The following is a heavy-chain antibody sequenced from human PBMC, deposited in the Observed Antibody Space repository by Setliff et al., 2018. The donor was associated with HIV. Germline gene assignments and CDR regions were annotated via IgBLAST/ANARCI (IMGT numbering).Heavy chain of an antibody. J-gene: IGHJ4*02. CDR1: GGSINRSNYY. V-gene: IGHV4-39*01. D-gene: IGHD3-9*01. CDR2: ISYTGST. Sequence: SETLSLTCTVPGGSINRSNYYWGWIRQPPGKGLEWIGTISYTGSTYYDPSLKSRVTISLATSKNQFFLKLSSVTAPDTAIYYCARQTWEYYDTLTGYYRSPKNFDSWGQGTLVTVSS. CDR3: ARQTWEYYDTLTGYYRSPKNFDS.